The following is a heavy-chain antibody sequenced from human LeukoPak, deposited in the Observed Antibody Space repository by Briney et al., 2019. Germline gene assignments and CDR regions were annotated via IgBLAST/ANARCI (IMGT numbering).Heavy chain of an antibody. V-gene: IGHV3-23*01. J-gene: IGHJ3*02. Sequence: PGGSLRLSCAASGFTFSIYAMSWVRQAPGKGLEWVSGMSGSGGSTYYADSVKGRFTISRDNSNNTLYLQMNTLRAEDTAVYYCAKDREYSYVYDAFDIWGQGTLVTVSS. CDR1: GFTFSIYA. D-gene: IGHD3-16*01. CDR3: AKDREYSYVYDAFDI. CDR2: MSGSGGST.